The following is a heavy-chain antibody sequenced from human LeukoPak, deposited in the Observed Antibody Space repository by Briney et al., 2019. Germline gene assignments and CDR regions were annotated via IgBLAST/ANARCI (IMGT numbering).Heavy chain of an antibody. CDR2: IYSGGST. CDR3: ARDLRAYGMDV. CDR1: GFTVSSNY. Sequence: GGSLRLSCAASGFTVSSNYMSWVRQAPGKGLEWVSVIYSGGSTYYADSVKGRFTISRDNSKNTLYLQMNSLRAEDTAVYYCARDLRAYGMDVWGQGTTVTVSS. J-gene: IGHJ6*02. V-gene: IGHV3-53*01.